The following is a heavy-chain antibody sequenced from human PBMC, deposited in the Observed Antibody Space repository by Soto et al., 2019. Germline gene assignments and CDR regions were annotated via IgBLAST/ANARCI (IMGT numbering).Heavy chain of an antibody. CDR3: ARVRTQWLVRGNWFDP. CDR2: IYHSGST. CDR1: GGSISSGGYS. Sequence: QLRLQESGSGLVKPSQTLTLTCAVSGGSISSGGYSWSWIRQPAGKGLEWIGYIYHSGSTYYNPSLKSRVTISVDRSKNQFSLKLSSVIAADTAVYYCARVRTQWLVRGNWFDPWGQGTPVTVSS. J-gene: IGHJ5*02. V-gene: IGHV4-30-2*01. D-gene: IGHD6-19*01.